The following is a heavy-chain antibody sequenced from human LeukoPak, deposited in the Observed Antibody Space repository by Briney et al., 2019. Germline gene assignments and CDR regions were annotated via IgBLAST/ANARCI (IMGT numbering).Heavy chain of an antibody. D-gene: IGHD3-16*02. CDR3: ARVGPSFYDYVWGTYRPPFED. CDR1: GFTFETYW. Sequence: GGSLRLSCAASGFTFETYWMHWVRQAPGKGLEWVSCINGYGSITNYADSVKGRFTISRDNAKNTLYLHMNSLRAEDTAVYYCARVGPSFYDYVWGTYRPPFEDWGQGTLVTVSS. CDR2: INGYGSIT. V-gene: IGHV3-74*01. J-gene: IGHJ4*02.